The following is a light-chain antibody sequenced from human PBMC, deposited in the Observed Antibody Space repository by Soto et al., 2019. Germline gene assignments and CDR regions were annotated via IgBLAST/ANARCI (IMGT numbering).Light chain of an antibody. Sequence: EIVMTQSPATLSVSPGERATLSCRASQSVSSNLAWYQQKPGQAPRLLIYGASTRATGIPARFSGSGSGTEFTLTISGLQSEDFAVSYCQQYTNWPRTFGQVTKV. CDR3: QQYTNWPRT. CDR1: QSVSSN. J-gene: IGKJ1*01. CDR2: GAS. V-gene: IGKV3-15*01.